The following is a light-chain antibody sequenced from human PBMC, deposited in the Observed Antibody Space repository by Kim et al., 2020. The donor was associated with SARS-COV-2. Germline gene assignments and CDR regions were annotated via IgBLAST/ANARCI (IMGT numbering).Light chain of an antibody. CDR1: NIGRKS. V-gene: IGLV3-21*04. CDR3: QVWDDGSVI. CDR2: YDT. Sequence: SAAPGETATITCGGNNIGRKSVHWYQQKPGQAPVLVISYDTDRPSGIPERFSGSNSGNTATLTISRVEAGDEADYYGQVWDDGSVIFGGGTQLTVL. J-gene: IGLJ2*01.